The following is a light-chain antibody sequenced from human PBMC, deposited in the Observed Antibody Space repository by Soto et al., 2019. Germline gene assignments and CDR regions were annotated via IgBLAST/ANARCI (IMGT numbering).Light chain of an antibody. CDR2: GAS. CDR3: QQYGSSPPLS. CDR1: QSVTSGY. V-gene: IGKV3-20*01. J-gene: IGKJ4*01. Sequence: TQPPGTLSLSPGEGATLSCRASQSVTSGYLAWYQQKPGQAPRLLIYGASTRATGIPDRFSGSGSGTDFTLTISRLEPEDFAVYYCQQYGSSPPLSFGGGTKVDI.